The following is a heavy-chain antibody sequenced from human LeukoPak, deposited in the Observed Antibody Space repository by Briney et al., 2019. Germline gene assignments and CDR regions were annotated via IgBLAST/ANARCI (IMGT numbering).Heavy chain of an antibody. CDR2: IYYSGST. CDR3: ARDQEDVSVVMD. J-gene: IGHJ4*02. D-gene: IGHD3-16*02. V-gene: IGHV4-39*07. Sequence: WVRQAPGKGLEWVGSIYYSGSTYYNPSLKSRVTISVDTSKNQFSLKLSSVTAADTAVYYCARDQEDVSVVMDWGQGTLVTVSS.